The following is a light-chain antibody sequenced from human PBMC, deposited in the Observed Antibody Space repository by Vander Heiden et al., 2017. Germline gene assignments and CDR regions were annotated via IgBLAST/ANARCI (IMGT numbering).Light chain of an antibody. Sequence: DIQMTQPPPSLPAAAGDRITITTRSSKNSSGYLNWYQQKPGTAPKLLIYAASGLQGGVPPRFSGSGSATDFTLTITSLQPEDFATYYCQQSDTIPRTFGQGTKVEI. CDR1: KNSSGY. CDR2: AAS. J-gene: IGKJ1*01. V-gene: IGKV1-39*01. CDR3: QQSDTIPRT.